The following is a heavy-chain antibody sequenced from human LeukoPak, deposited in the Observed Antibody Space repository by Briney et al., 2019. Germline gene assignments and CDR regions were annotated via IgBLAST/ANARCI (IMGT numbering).Heavy chain of an antibody. V-gene: IGHV4-38-2*02. CDR1: GYSISSGYY. J-gene: IGHJ4*02. D-gene: IGHD2-2*01. CDR3: ARVGCSSTSCPFDY. CDR2: IYHSGST. Sequence: SETLSLTCTVSGYSISSGYYWGWIRQPPGKGLEWIGSIYHSGSTYYNPSLKSRVTISVDTSKNQFSLKLSSVTAAGTAVYYCARVGCSSTSCPFDYWGQGTLVTVSS.